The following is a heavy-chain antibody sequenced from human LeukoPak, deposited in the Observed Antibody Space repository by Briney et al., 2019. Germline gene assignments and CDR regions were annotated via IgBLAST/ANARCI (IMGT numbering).Heavy chain of an antibody. Sequence: ASVKVSCKDSGGTFSSYAISWVRQDPGQGLEWMGGIMPIFVTANYAQKFQGRVTITADESTSTAYMELSSLRSEDTAVYYCARGGKIMINMVRGALASRDAFDIWGQGTMVTVSS. V-gene: IGHV1-69*13. CDR1: GGTFSSYA. CDR2: IMPIFVTA. J-gene: IGHJ3*02. D-gene: IGHD3-10*01. CDR3: ARGGKIMINMVRGALASRDAFDI.